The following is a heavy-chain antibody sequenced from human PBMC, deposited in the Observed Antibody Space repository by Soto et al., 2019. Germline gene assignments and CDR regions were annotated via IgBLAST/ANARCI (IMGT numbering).Heavy chain of an antibody. CDR3: ARDGYNTFWFAS. CDR1: GLTVSSNY. CDR2: IYRDDNT. D-gene: IGHD3-10*01. V-gene: IGHV3-53*02. J-gene: IGHJ4*02. Sequence: DVQLVETGGGFIQPGGSLRLSCVASGLTVSSNYMSWVRQAPGKGLEWVSTIYRDDNTYYADSVQGRFTMSRDNSKNMVFLQMNSLRAEDTGVYYCARDGYNTFWFASWGQGILVTVSS.